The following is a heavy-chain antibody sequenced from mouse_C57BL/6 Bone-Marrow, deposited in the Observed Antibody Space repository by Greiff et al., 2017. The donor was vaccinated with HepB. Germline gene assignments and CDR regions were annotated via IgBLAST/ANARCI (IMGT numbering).Heavy chain of an antibody. D-gene: IGHD2-4*01. J-gene: IGHJ3*01. V-gene: IGHV1-55*01. CDR1: GYTFTSYW. Sequence: QVQLQQSGAELVKPGASVKMSCKASGYTFTSYWITWVKQRPGQGLEWIGDIYPGSGSTNYNEKFKSKATLTVDTSSSTAYMQLSSLTSEDSAVYYCARLGDYDGDWFAYWGQGTLVTVSA. CDR2: IYPGSGST. CDR3: ARLGDYDGDWFAY.